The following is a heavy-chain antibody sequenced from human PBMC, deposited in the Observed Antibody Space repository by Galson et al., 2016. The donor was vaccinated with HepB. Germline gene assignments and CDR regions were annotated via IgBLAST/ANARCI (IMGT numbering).Heavy chain of an antibody. CDR2: ISDNGHAT. V-gene: IGHV3-23*01. D-gene: IGHD1-14*01. J-gene: IGHJ4*02. CDR1: GFTSNSYA. CDR3: AKCPPGTRGSLDS. Sequence: SLRLSCAGSGFTSNSYAMNWVRQAPGKGLEWISLISDNGHATYYADPVRGRSSIARDNSKNTLYLQMNSLRADDTAVYYCAKCPPGTRGSLDSWGQGTLVTVSS.